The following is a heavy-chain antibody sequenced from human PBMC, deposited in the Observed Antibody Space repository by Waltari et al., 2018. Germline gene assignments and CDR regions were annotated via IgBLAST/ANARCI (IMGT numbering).Heavy chain of an antibody. Sequence: EVQLVESGGDLVQPGGSLRLSCAASGFTLSNYWIHWVRQAPGKGLVWVSCINGDGSRMTYADSVKGRFTISRDNAKNSLYLNLNSLRVEDSAVYYCARDRGYQQFDFWGQGTLVTVSS. CDR1: GFTLSNYW. CDR3: ARDRGYQQFDF. CDR2: INGDGSRM. D-gene: IGHD2-2*01. V-gene: IGHV3-74*01. J-gene: IGHJ4*02.